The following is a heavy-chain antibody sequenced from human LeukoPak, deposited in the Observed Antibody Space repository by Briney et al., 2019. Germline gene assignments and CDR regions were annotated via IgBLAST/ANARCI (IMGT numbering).Heavy chain of an antibody. D-gene: IGHD3-3*01. CDR3: ARVFRGAVTSNWFDP. Sequence: PSETLSLTCTVPGDSISDFSWTWIRQTPGKGLEWIGFISSSGTSHYSPSLESRVTFSLDTSKSQFSLSLKSVTAADTAVYYCARVFRGAVTSNWFDPWARESWSPSPQ. J-gene: IGHJ5*02. CDR1: GDSISDFS. CDR2: ISSSGTS. V-gene: IGHV4-59*01.